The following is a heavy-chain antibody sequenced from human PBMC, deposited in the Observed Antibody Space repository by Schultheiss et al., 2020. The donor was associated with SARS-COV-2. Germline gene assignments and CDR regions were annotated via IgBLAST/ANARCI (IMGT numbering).Heavy chain of an antibody. CDR1: GGSLSSYH. Sequence: SETLSLTCTVSGGSLSSYHWSWIRQPPGKGLEWIGNIYYNGSTNYNPSLKSRVTISVDTSKNQFSLKVTSVTASDTAVYYCARDSGDGPPQLYYYYYCMDVWGQGTTVTVSS. CDR3: ARDSGDGPPQLYYYYYCMDV. CDR2: IYYNGST. V-gene: IGHV4-59*01. D-gene: IGHD3-10*01. J-gene: IGHJ6*02.